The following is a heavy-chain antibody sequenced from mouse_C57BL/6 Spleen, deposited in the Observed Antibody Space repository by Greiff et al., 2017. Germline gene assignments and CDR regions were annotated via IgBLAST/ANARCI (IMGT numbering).Heavy chain of an antibody. CDR3: ARSDYYGSSYFFAY. CDR1: GYAFSSSW. CDR2: IYPGDGDT. J-gene: IGHJ3*01. Sequence: QVQLQQSGPELVKPGASVKISCKASGYAFSSSWMNWVKQRPGKGLEWIGRIYPGDGDTNYNGKFKGKATLTADKSSSTAYMQLSSLTSEDSAVYFCARSDYYGSSYFFAYWGQGTLVTVSA. D-gene: IGHD1-1*01. V-gene: IGHV1-82*01.